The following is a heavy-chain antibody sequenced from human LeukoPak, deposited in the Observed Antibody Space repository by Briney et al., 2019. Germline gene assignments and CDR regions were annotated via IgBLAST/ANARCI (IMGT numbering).Heavy chain of an antibody. CDR2: INSDGSTT. Sequence: GGSLRLSCAASGFTFSTYTMNWVRQAPGKGLVWVSRINSDGSTTTYADSVKGRFTISRDNAKNTLYLQMNSLRAEDAALYYCARGLRTTQGFDIWGQGTMVTVSS. J-gene: IGHJ3*02. V-gene: IGHV3-74*01. CDR3: ARGLRTTQGFDI. CDR1: GFTFSTYT. D-gene: IGHD4-11*01.